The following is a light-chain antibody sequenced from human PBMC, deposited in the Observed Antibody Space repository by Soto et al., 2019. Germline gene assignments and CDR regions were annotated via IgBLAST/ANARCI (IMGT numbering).Light chain of an antibody. CDR1: QSVSRK. J-gene: IGKJ2*01. Sequence: EIVMTQSPATLSVSPGERATLSCRASQSVSRKLAWYQQRPGQAPRLLVYDASTRATGIPGRFSGSGSGTDFTLTISNLQSEYFAVYYCQEYNNWPPMYTFGQGTKLEIK. V-gene: IGKV3-15*01. CDR3: QEYNNWPPMYT. CDR2: DAS.